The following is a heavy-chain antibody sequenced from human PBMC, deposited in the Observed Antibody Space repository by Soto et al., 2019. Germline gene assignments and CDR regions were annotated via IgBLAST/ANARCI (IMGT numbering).Heavy chain of an antibody. J-gene: IGHJ3*02. Sequence: QVQLQESGPGLVKPSQTLSLTCTVSGGSISSGGYYWSWIRQHPGKGLEWIGYIYYSGSTYYNPCLKIRVTISVDTSKNQFSLKLSSVTAADTAVYYCARDGLYGSGTYAFDIWGQGTMVTVSS. CDR2: IYYSGST. D-gene: IGHD3-10*01. CDR3: ARDGLYGSGTYAFDI. CDR1: GGSISSGGYY. V-gene: IGHV4-31*03.